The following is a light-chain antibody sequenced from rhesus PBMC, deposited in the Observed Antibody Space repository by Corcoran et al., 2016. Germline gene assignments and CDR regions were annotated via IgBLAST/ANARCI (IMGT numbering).Light chain of an antibody. Sequence: QVILTQSPATLSLSPGERATLSCRASQSVSSYLAWYQQKPGQAPRLLIYGASSRATGIPDRFSGTGAGTDVTLTIISLEPEDVGVYNCYQHSSGYSFGQGTKVEIK. CDR3: YQHSSGYS. CDR1: QSVSSY. J-gene: IGKJ2*01. V-gene: IGKV3-10*01. CDR2: GAS.